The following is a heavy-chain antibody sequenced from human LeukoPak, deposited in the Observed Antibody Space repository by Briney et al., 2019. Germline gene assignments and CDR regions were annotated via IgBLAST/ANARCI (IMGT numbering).Heavy chain of an antibody. CDR1: GGSISSSGYY. CDR3: ARHEYGGSYYGLSWFDP. Sequence: SETLSLTCTVSGGSISSSGYYWGWIRQPPRKGLEWIASIYYSGSTYYNPSLKSRVTISVDTSKNQLSLKLSSLTAADTAVYYCARHEYGGSYYGLSWFDPWGQGTLVTVSS. J-gene: IGHJ5*02. CDR2: IYYSGST. D-gene: IGHD1-26*01. V-gene: IGHV4-39*01.